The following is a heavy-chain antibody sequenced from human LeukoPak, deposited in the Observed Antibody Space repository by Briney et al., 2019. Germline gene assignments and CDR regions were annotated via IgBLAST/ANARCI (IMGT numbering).Heavy chain of an antibody. Sequence: PGGSLRLSCAASGFTFSSYAMSWVRQAPGKGLEWVSAISGSGGSTYYADSVKGRFTISRDNSKNTLYLQMNSLRAEDTAVYYCANQGDYARANWFDPWGQGTLVTVSS. CDR3: ANQGDYARANWFDP. J-gene: IGHJ5*02. CDR2: ISGSGGST. CDR1: GFTFSSYA. V-gene: IGHV3-23*01. D-gene: IGHD4-17*01.